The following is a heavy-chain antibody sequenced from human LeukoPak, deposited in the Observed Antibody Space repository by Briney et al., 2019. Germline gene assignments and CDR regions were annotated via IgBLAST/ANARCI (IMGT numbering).Heavy chain of an antibody. CDR2: INHSGST. V-gene: IGHV4-34*08. CDR1: GFTFSSCA. J-gene: IGHJ4*02. CDR3: AMDASGPFDY. D-gene: IGHD2-15*01. Sequence: GSLRLSCAASGFTFSSCAMSWIRQPPGKGLEWIGEINHSGSTNYNPSLKSRVTISVDTSKNQFSLKLSSVTAADTAVYYCAMDASGPFDYWGQGTLVTVSS.